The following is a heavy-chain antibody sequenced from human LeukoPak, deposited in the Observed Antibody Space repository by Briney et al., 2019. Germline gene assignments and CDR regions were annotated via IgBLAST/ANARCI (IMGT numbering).Heavy chain of an antibody. CDR1: GFTFSSYS. V-gene: IGHV3-48*01. J-gene: IGHJ6*04. CDR2: ISGSTRSQ. Sequence: PGGSLRLSCVGSGFTFSSYSMNWVRQAPGKGLEWVSYISGSTRSQEYADSVKGRFTISRDNAKNSLYLQMNSLRAEDTAVYYCAELGITMIGGVWGKGTTVTISS. CDR3: AELGITMIGGV. D-gene: IGHD3-10*02.